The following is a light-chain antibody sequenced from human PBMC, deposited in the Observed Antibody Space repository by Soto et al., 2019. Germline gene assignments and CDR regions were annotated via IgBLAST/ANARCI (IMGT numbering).Light chain of an antibody. CDR2: DAS. CDR1: QAIKNF. J-gene: IGKJ5*01. V-gene: IGKV1-33*01. Sequence: DFQMTQSPSSLSASVGDRVTITCRATQAIKNFLNWYQQKPGRAPKLLISDASTLQRGVPSRFSGSGSGTHFTFVISCLQPEDVGTYSCQQPDNLSLTFGQGTRLDIK. CDR3: QQPDNLSLT.